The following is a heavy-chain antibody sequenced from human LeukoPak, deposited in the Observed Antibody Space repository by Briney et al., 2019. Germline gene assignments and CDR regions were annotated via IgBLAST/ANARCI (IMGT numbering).Heavy chain of an antibody. J-gene: IGHJ6*02. Sequence: PSETLSLTCAVYGGSFSGYYWSWIRQPPGKGLEWIGEINHSGSTNYNPSLKSRVTISVDTSKNQFSLKLSSVTAADTAVYYCAISSGNSGWGSGYYGMDVWGQGTTVTVSS. CDR1: GGSFSGYY. D-gene: IGHD4-23*01. CDR3: AISSGNSGWGSGYYGMDV. V-gene: IGHV4-34*01. CDR2: INHSGST.